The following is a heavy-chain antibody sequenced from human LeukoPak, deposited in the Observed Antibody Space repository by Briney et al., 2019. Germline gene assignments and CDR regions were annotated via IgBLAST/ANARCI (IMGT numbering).Heavy chain of an antibody. Sequence: GGSLRLSCAASGFTFSNAWMSWVRQAPGKGLEWVGRIKSKTDGGTTDYAAPVKGRFTISRGDSKNTLYLQMNSLKTEDTAVYYCTTSYCGGDCLDAFDIWGQGTMVTVSS. D-gene: IGHD2-21*02. CDR1: GFTFSNAW. V-gene: IGHV3-15*01. J-gene: IGHJ3*02. CDR3: TTSYCGGDCLDAFDI. CDR2: IKSKTDGGTT.